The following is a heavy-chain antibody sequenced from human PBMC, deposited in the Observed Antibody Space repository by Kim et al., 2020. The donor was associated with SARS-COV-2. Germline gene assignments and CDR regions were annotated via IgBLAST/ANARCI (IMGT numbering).Heavy chain of an antibody. D-gene: IGHD1-1*01. Sequence: ASVKVSCKASGYTFTNNYVHWVRLAPGQGLEWMGMVYPQDGSTSYAQNFQGRVTMTSDTSTTTVYMELSSLRSDDTAMYYCARDLEGFDYWGQGTLVTVSS. J-gene: IGHJ4*02. CDR2: VYPQDGST. CDR3: ARDLEGFDY. V-gene: IGHV1-46*01. CDR1: GYTFTNNY.